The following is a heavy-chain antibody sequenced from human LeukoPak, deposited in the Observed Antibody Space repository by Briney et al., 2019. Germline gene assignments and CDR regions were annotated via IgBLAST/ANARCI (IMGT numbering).Heavy chain of an antibody. Sequence: SETLSLTCAVYSGSFSGYYWSWIRQPPGKGLEWIGEINHSGSTNYNPYLNSRVTISLDTSKNQFSLRLRSVTAADTALYYCARHYLSDGILSTFDPWGQGTLVTVSS. CDR1: SGSFSGYY. CDR2: INHSGST. J-gene: IGHJ5*02. D-gene: IGHD2/OR15-2a*01. CDR3: ARHYLSDGILSTFDP. V-gene: IGHV4-34*01.